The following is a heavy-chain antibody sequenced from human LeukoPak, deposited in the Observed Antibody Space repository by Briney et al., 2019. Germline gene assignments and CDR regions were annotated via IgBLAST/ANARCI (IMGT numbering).Heavy chain of an antibody. V-gene: IGHV3-23*01. CDR2: ISGSGGST. CDR1: GFTFSGYA. Sequence: GGSLRLSCAPSGFTFSGYAMTWVRQAPGEGLEWVSAISGSGGSTYYADSVKGRFTISRGNSKNTLYLQMNSLRAEDTAVYYCAKYGVFGDTPRGHFDYWGQGTLVTVSS. D-gene: IGHD3-10*02. CDR3: AKYGVFGDTPRGHFDY. J-gene: IGHJ4*02.